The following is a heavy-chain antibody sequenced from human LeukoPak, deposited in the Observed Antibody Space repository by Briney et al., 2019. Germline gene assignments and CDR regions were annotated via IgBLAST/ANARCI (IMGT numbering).Heavy chain of an antibody. J-gene: IGHJ4*02. V-gene: IGHV3-23*01. CDR2: IGGGGPTT. CDR3: ARGFLGGTDQYFDS. D-gene: IGHD6-19*01. CDR1: GFTFSTYA. Sequence: GGSLRLSCAASGFTFSTYAMNWVRQAPAKGLEWVSTIGGGGPTTDYADSVKDRFTISRDNPKNTLYLQMNSLRAEDTAVYFCARGFLGGTDQYFDSWGQGTLVTVSS.